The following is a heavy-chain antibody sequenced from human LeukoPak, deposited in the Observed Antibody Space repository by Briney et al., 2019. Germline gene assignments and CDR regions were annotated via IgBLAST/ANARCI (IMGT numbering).Heavy chain of an antibody. CDR3: ARETFGVVITGDNWFDP. CDR2: IYHSGST. Sequence: SETLSLTCTVSGYSISSGYYWGWIRQPPGKGPEWIGSIYHSGSTYYNPSLKSRVTISVDTSKNQFSLKLSSVTAADTAVYYCARETFGVVITGDNWFDPWGQGTLVTVSS. CDR1: GYSISSGYY. D-gene: IGHD3-3*01. J-gene: IGHJ5*02. V-gene: IGHV4-38-2*02.